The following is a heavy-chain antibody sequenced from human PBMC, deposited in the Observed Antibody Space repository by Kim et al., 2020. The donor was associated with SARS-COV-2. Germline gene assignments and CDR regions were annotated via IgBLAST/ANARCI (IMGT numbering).Heavy chain of an antibody. CDR1: GFTFGDYA. CDR2: IRTKAYGGTT. D-gene: IGHD3-10*01. CDR3: TIEPHYYGSGIVAFDI. V-gene: IGHV3-49*04. J-gene: IGHJ3*02. Sequence: GGSLRLSCTASGFTFGDYAFNWVRQVPGKGLEWVGFIRTKAYGGTTEFAPSVKGRFIISRDDSKSIAYLQMNSLKTEDTAMYYCTIEPHYYGSGIVAFDIWGQGTMVTVSS.